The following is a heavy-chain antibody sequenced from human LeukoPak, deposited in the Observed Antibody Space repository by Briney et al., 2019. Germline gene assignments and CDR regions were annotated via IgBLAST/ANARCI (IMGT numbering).Heavy chain of an antibody. D-gene: IGHD3-22*01. CDR1: GVTFSNYW. V-gene: IGHV3-7*01. CDR2: IKQDGREK. Sequence: PGGSLRLSCVASGVTFSNYWMSWVRQAPGKGLEWLANIKQDGREKYYVDSVKGRFTISRDNAKNSLYLQMNSLRAEDTAVYYCAKRGGYYDSSGYYYVLDYWGQGTLVTVSS. CDR3: AKRGGYYDSSGYYYVLDY. J-gene: IGHJ4*02.